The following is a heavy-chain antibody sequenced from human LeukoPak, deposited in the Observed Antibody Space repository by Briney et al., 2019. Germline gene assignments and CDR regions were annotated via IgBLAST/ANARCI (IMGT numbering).Heavy chain of an antibody. CDR3: ARDAQYYDFWSGYRRGYYFDY. D-gene: IGHD3-3*01. Sequence: SETLSLTCTVSGGSISSYYWSWIRQPAGKGLEWIGRIYTSGSTNYNPSLKSRVTTSVDTSKNQFSLKLSSVTAADTAVYYCARDAQYYDFWSGYRRGYYFDYWGQGTLVTVSS. J-gene: IGHJ4*02. V-gene: IGHV4-4*07. CDR1: GGSISSYY. CDR2: IYTSGST.